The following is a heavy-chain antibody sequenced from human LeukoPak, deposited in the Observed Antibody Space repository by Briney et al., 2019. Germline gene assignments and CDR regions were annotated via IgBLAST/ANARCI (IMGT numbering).Heavy chain of an antibody. J-gene: IGHJ6*02. D-gene: IGHD6-6*01. CDR3: ARDYSSSSYYYGMDV. Sequence: PGGSLRLSCAASGFTFSSNYMSWVRQAPGKGLEWVSVIYSGGSTYYADSVKGRFTISRDNSKNTLYLQMNSLRAEDTAVYYCARDYSSSSYYYGMDVWGQGTTVTVSS. CDR1: GFTFSSNY. CDR2: IYSGGST. V-gene: IGHV3-66*01.